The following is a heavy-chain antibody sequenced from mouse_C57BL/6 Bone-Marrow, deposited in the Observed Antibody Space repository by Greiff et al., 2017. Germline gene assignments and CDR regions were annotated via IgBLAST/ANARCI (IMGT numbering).Heavy chain of an antibody. V-gene: IGHV1-55*01. CDR1: GYTFTDYW. J-gene: IGHJ1*03. D-gene: IGHD2-1*01. CDR3: ASPDYGSNRYFDV. CDR2: IYPGSGST. Sequence: QVQLQQPGAELVKPGASVKMSCKASGYTFTDYWIPWVKQRPGQGLEWIGDIYPGSGSTNYNEKFKSKATLTVDTSSSTAYIQLSSLTSEDSAVYYWASPDYGSNRYFDVGGRGTTVTVSA.